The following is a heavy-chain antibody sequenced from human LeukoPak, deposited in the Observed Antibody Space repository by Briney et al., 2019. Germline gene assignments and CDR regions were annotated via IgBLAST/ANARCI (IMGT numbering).Heavy chain of an antibody. CDR1: GGTFSSYA. D-gene: IGHD3-22*01. CDR2: MSGSGDNT. CDR3: AKGSYYDSSGSFYFDY. Sequence: SCKASGGTFSSYAMSWVRQAPGKALQWVSGMSGSGDNTYYADSVKGRFTISRDNSKNTLYVQVNSLGTEDTAAYYCAKGSYYDSSGSFYFDYWGQETLVTVSS. J-gene: IGHJ4*02. V-gene: IGHV3-23*01.